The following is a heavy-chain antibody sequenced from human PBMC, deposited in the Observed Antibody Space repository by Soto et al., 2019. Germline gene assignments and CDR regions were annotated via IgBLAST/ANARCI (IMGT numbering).Heavy chain of an antibody. D-gene: IGHD3-10*01. CDR1: GFTFSSYA. CDR3: AKSAMVRGGGWFDP. CDR2: ISGSGGIT. J-gene: IGHJ5*02. V-gene: IGHV3-23*01. Sequence: EVQLLEAGGGLVQPGGSLRLSCAASGFTFSSYAMSWVRQAPGKGLEWVSDISGSGGITYYADSVKGRFTISRDNSKNTLYLQMNSLRAEDTAVYYCAKSAMVRGGGWFDPWGQGTLVTVSS.